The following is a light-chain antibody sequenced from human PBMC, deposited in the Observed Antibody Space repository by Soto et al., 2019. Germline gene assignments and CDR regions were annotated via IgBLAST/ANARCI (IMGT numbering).Light chain of an antibody. Sequence: QSALTQPASVSGSPGQSITISCTGTSSDVGGYNYVSWYQQHPGKAPKLMIYDVINRPSGVSNRFSGSKSGNSASLTISGLQAEGEADYYCSSYTSSSTYVVFGGGTKLTVL. CDR2: DVI. V-gene: IGLV2-14*03. CDR3: SSYTSSSTYVV. J-gene: IGLJ2*01. CDR1: SSDVGGYNY.